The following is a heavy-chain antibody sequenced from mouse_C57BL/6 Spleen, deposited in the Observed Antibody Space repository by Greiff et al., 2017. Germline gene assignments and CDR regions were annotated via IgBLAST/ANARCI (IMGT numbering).Heavy chain of an antibody. J-gene: IGHJ4*01. D-gene: IGHD2-1*01. CDR2: FYPGSGSI. CDR3: ARHEDGGGIYYGNFYAMDY. CDR1: GYTFTEYT. Sequence: QVQLKESGAELVKPGASVKLSCKASGYTFTEYTIHWVKQRSGQGLEWIGWFYPGSGSIKYNEKFKDKATLTADKSSSTVYMELSRLTSEDSAVYFCARHEDGGGIYYGNFYAMDYWGQGTSVTVSS. V-gene: IGHV1-62-2*01.